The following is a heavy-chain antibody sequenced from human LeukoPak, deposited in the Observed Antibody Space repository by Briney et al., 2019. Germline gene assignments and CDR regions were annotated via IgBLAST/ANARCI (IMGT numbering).Heavy chain of an antibody. J-gene: IGHJ4*02. CDR1: GFTFSSYW. CDR3: AKEGQVRGSYLYYFDY. CDR2: IKQDGSEK. V-gene: IGHV3-7*01. D-gene: IGHD1-26*01. Sequence: PGGSLRLSCAASGFTFSSYWMSWVRQAPGKGLEWVANIKQDGSEKYYVDSVKGRFTISRDNAKNSLYLQMNSLRAEDTAVYYCAKEGQVRGSYLYYFDYWGQGTLVTVSS.